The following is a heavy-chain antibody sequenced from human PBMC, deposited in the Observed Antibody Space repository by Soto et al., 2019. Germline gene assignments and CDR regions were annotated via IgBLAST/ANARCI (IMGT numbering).Heavy chain of an antibody. D-gene: IGHD2-2*01. J-gene: IGHJ6*03. Sequence: PSQTLSLTCAIAGDSVSSNRAGWNWIRQTPSRGLEWLGRTYYRSKCYYTYAVSVKSRIIIDPDTTKNQFSLQLNSVTPEHTAVYYCARGVVVPAALASYMDVWGKGTTVTVSS. CDR3: ARGVVVPAALASYMDV. CDR1: GDSVSSNRAG. CDR2: TYYRSKCYY. V-gene: IGHV6-1*01.